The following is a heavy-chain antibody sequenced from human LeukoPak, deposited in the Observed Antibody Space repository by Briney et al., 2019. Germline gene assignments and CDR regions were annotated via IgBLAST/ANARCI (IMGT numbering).Heavy chain of an antibody. CDR1: GGSISSGDYY. V-gene: IGHV4-30-4*01. CDR3: ARAGYCSSTSCYLDAFDI. D-gene: IGHD2-2*01. Sequence: SQTLSLTCTVSGGSISSGDYYWSWIRQPPGKGLEWIGYIYYSGSTYYNPSLKSRVTISVDTPKNQFSLKLSSVTAADTAVYYCARAGYCSSTSCYLDAFDIWGQGTMVTVSS. CDR2: IYYSGST. J-gene: IGHJ3*02.